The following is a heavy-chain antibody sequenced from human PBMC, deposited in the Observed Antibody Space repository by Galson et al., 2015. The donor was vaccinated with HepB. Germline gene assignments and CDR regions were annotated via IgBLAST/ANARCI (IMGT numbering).Heavy chain of an antibody. J-gene: IGHJ4*02. CDR2: LSYDGGSI. CDR3: AREQRYCSTTTCPSARGLFDY. D-gene: IGHD2-2*01. Sequence: SLRLSCAASGFTFSNYDMHWARQAPGKGLEWVAVLSYDGGSILYADPVKGRFIISRDNSKNTLHLQMNSLTAEDTAVYYCAREQRYCSTTTCPSARGLFDYWGQGTLVTVSS. V-gene: IGHV3-30-3*01. CDR1: GFTFSNYD.